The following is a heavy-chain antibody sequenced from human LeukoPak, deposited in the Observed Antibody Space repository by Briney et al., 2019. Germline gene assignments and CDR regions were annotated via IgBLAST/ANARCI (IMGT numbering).Heavy chain of an antibody. J-gene: IGHJ5*02. V-gene: IGHV4-59*01. CDR2: NYYSGST. D-gene: IGHD1-1*01. Sequence: PSETLSLTCTVSGGSISTYYWSWIRQPPGKGLEWIGYNYYSGSTKYNPSLKSRVTISVDPSKNQFSLKLRSVTAADTAAYYCARGGFLDPFDPWGRGTLVTVSS. CDR3: ARGGFLDPFDP. CDR1: GGSISTYY.